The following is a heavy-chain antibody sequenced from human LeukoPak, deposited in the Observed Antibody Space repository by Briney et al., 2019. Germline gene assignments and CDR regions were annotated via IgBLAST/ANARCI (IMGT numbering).Heavy chain of an antibody. J-gene: IGHJ4*02. Sequence: GDXVSSNSAAWNWVRQSPSRGLXXXXXXYYRSKWYKEDAVAVKSLITKKPETNKNKYSLQLNSVTPEDTAVYYCARADYDFWSGYLFDYWGQGTLVTVSS. CDR1: GDXVSSNSAA. CDR2: XYYRSKWYK. CDR3: ARADYDFWSGYLFDY. V-gene: IGHV6-1*01. D-gene: IGHD3-3*01.